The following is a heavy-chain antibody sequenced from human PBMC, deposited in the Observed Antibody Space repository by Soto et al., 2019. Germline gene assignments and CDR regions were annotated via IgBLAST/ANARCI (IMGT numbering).Heavy chain of an antibody. CDR2: IYYSGST. Sequence: PAGTLSLTCPVPGRSISSYYWRWIRQPPGKVREWIAYIYYSGSTNYNPSLKSRVTISVDTSKNQFSVKLSSVTAADTAVYYCARAGRYDFWSGYYYYGMDVWGQGSTDSVSS. V-gene: IGHV4-59*01. J-gene: IGHJ6*02. CDR3: ARAGRYDFWSGYYYYGMDV. D-gene: IGHD3-3*01. CDR1: GRSISSYY.